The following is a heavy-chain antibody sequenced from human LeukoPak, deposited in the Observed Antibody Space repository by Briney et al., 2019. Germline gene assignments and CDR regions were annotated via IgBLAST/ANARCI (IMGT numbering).Heavy chain of an antibody. Sequence: GQSLHISCTASAFTFNSHCIAWVRQTPRQGIEWIGMVYPGDSGTQYSPSFQGQVTISVDKSINTAFLQWSSLKASDTGMYFCAKGLYSNAWYWFDPWGQGSLVTVSS. CDR2: VYPGDSGT. J-gene: IGHJ5*02. CDR1: AFTFNSHC. D-gene: IGHD6-19*01. CDR3: AKGLYSNAWYWFDP. V-gene: IGHV5-51*01.